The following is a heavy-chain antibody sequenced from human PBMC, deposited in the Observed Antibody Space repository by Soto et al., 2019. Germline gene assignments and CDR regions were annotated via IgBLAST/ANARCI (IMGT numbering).Heavy chain of an antibody. CDR1: GYSFTSYW. Sequence: GESLKISCKGSGYSFTSYWTGWVRQMPGKGLDWMGIIYPGDSDTRYSPSFQGQVTTSADKSISTAYLQKSRLKASDTAMYYCARRDTVTPGSYGMDVWGQGTTATVSS. D-gene: IGHD4-4*01. V-gene: IGHV5-51*01. J-gene: IGHJ6*02. CDR3: ARRDTVTPGSYGMDV. CDR2: IYPGDSDT.